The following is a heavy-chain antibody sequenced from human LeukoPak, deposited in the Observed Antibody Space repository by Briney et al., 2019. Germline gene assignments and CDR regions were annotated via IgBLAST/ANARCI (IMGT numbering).Heavy chain of an antibody. CDR3: ARDGDDYGANDAFDI. Sequence: PSETLSLTCTVSGGSISSSSYYWGWIRQPPGKGLEWIGSIYYSGSTYYNPSLKSRVTISVDTSKNQFSLKLSSVTAADTAVYYCARDGDDYGANDAFDIWGQGTMVTVSS. CDR2: IYYSGST. CDR1: GGSISSSSYY. D-gene: IGHD4-17*01. V-gene: IGHV4-39*07. J-gene: IGHJ3*02.